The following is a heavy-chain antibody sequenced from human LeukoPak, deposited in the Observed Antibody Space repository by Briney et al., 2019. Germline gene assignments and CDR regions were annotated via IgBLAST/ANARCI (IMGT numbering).Heavy chain of an antibody. CDR1: GGSISRYY. V-gene: IGHV4-4*07. CDR3: ARDGDYVSWYFDL. J-gene: IGHJ2*01. CDR2: IYTSGST. D-gene: IGHD4-17*01. Sequence: PSETLSLTCTVSGGSISRYYWSWIRQPDGKGLEWIGRIYTSGSTNYNPSLKSRVTMSVDTSKNQFSLKLSSVTAADTAVYYCARDGDYVSWYFDLWGRGTLVTASS.